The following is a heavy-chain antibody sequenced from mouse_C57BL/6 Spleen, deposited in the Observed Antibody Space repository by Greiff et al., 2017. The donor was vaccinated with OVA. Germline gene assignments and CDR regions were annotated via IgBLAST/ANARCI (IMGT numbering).Heavy chain of an antibody. CDR3: ARRGLRRHEYFDY. CDR2: ISNGGGST. Sequence: VQLKQSGGGLVQPGGSLKLSCAASGFTFSDYYMYWVRQTPEKRLEWVAYISNGGGSTYYPDTVKGPFTISRDNAKNTLYLQMSRLKSEDTALYYCARRGLRRHEYFDYWGQGTTLTVSS. CDR1: GFTFSDYY. D-gene: IGHD1-3*01. V-gene: IGHV5-12*01. J-gene: IGHJ2*01.